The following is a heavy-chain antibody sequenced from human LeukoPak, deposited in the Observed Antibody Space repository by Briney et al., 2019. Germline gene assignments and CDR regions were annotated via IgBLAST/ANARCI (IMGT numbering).Heavy chain of an antibody. CDR3: ARFPKTGDGY. J-gene: IGHJ4*02. CDR1: GGSFSGYY. Sequence: SETLSLTCAVYGGSFSGYYWSWIRQPPGKGLEWIGEINHSGSTNYNPSLKSRVTISVDTSKNQFSLKLSSVTAADTAVYYCARFPKTGDGYWGQGTLLTVSS. V-gene: IGHV4-34*01. D-gene: IGHD2-21*02. CDR2: INHSGST.